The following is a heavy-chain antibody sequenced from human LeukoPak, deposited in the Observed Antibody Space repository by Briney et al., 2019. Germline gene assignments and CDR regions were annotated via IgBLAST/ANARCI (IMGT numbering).Heavy chain of an antibody. J-gene: IGHJ6*02. D-gene: IGHD2-8*01. CDR2: ISGSGGST. Sequence: GSLRLSCAASGFTFSSYAMSWVRQAPGKGLGWVAGISGSGGSTYYADSVKGRFTISRDNSKNTLYLQMNSLGAEDTAVYYCAKERCTNAVCYFGSGMDVWGQGTTVTASS. CDR3: AKERCTNAVCYFGSGMDV. V-gene: IGHV3-23*01. CDR1: GFTFSSYA.